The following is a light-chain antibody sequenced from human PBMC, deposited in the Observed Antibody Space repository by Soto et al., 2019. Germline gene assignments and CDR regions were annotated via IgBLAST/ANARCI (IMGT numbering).Light chain of an antibody. Sequence: DIVMTQSPESLAVSLGERATINCKSSQSVFYSSNNKNYLTWYQQKPGQPPKLLIYWASTRESGVPDRFSGSGSETDFTLTISSLQAEDVAVYYCQQYYSLPLIFGGGTKVEIK. V-gene: IGKV4-1*01. J-gene: IGKJ4*01. CDR2: WAS. CDR3: QQYYSLPLI. CDR1: QSVFYSSNNKNY.